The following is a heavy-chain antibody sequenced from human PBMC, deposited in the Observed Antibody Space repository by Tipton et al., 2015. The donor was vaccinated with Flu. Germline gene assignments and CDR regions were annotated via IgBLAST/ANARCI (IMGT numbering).Heavy chain of an antibody. Sequence: LSLTCTVSGGSISSGSDYWSWIRQPAGKGLEWIGHAYITGSTNYNPSLRSRVTISIDTSKNQFSLKLSSVTAADTAVYYCASITMIRGNYYFGMDVWGQGTTVTVFS. J-gene: IGHJ6*02. CDR3: ASITMIRGNYYFGMDV. D-gene: IGHD3-10*01. CDR1: GGSISSGSDY. V-gene: IGHV4-61*09. CDR2: AYITGST.